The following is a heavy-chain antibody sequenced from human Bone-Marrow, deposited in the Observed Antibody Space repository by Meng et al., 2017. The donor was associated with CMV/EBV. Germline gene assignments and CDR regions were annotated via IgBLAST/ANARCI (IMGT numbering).Heavy chain of an antibody. D-gene: IGHD3-22*01. J-gene: IGHJ6*02. CDR2: IRYDGSNK. CDR1: GFTFSSYG. Sequence: GESLKISCAASGFTFSSYGMHWVRQAPGKGLEWVAFIRYDGSNKYYADSVKGRFTISRDNSKNTLYLQMNSLRAEDTAVYYCAKEGSSGFSYYYGMDVWGQGNTVTVSS. CDR3: AKEGSSGFSYYYGMDV. V-gene: IGHV3-30*02.